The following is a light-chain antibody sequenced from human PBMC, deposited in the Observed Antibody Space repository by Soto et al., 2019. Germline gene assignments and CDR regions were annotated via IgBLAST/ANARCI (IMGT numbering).Light chain of an antibody. J-gene: IGKJ1*01. CDR3: QQYGSSTRT. CDR1: QSVSSRY. CDR2: GAS. Sequence: VFVQAVGTLPLFAASRATLSCRASQSVSSRYLAWYQQKPGQAPRLLIYGASSRATGIPDRFSGSGSGTDFTLTISSLETEDFAVYYCQQYGSSTRTFGQGTKVDIK. V-gene: IGKV3-20*01.